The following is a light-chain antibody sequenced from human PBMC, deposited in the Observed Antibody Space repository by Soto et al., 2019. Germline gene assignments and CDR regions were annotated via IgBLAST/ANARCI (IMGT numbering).Light chain of an antibody. Sequence: QSVLTQPASVSGFPGQSITISCTGSSSDVGGYNYVSWYQQHPGKAPKLLLYEVSVRPSGVSNRFSGSKSGNTASLTISGLLPEDEADYYCSSYTSSSTLGVFGGGTKVTVL. V-gene: IGLV2-14*03. CDR3: SSYTSSSTLGV. CDR2: EVS. J-gene: IGLJ3*02. CDR1: SSDVGGYNY.